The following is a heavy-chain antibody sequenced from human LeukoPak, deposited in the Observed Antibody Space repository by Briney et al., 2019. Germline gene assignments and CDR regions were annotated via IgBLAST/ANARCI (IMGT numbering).Heavy chain of an antibody. CDR3: ARGIYDTSGYYSLLWFDP. D-gene: IGHD3-22*01. J-gene: IGHJ5*02. CDR1: GDSIGRYY. V-gene: IGHV4-59*01. CDR2: IHYNGST. Sequence: SSETLSLTCTVSGDSIGRYYWSWIRQAPGKGLEWIRYIHYNGSTKYNPSLKSRVTILVDSAKNQFSLKLSSVTAADTAVYSCARGIYDTSGYYSLLWFDPWGRGTLVTVSS.